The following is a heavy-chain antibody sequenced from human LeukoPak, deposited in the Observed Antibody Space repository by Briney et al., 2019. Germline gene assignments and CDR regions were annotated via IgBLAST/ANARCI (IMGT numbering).Heavy chain of an antibody. CDR1: GFTFDDYA. D-gene: IGHD5-12*01. V-gene: IGHV3-9*01. CDR2: ISWNSGSI. Sequence: GGSLRLSCAASGFTFDDYAMHWVRQAPGKGLEWVSGISWNSGSIGYADSVKGRFTISRDNAKNSLYLQMNSLRAEDTALYYCAKDSGYDFVYFQHWGQGTLVTVSS. J-gene: IGHJ1*01. CDR3: AKDSGYDFVYFQH.